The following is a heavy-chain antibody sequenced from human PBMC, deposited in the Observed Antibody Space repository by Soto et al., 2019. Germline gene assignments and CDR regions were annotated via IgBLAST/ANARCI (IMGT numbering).Heavy chain of an antibody. J-gene: IGHJ5*02. CDR1: GYTCINHG. CDR3: AMDTSPLASSFDA. CDR2: VSGYTGNT. V-gene: IGHV1-18*04. Sequence: QVQLVQCEAEVKKPGASVKVSCEPSGYTCINHGTSSVRQAHGHEFEWMGWVSGYTGNTKCAQKFHGRDTMTTEKSTSTAHMELWNPRSADTAVYFCAMDTSPLASSFDAWGQGTLITGSS. D-gene: IGHD5-18*01.